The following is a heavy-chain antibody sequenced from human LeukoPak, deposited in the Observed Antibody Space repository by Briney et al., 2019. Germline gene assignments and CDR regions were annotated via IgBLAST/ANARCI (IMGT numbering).Heavy chain of an antibody. CDR1: GFTFSSYW. CDR2: IRYDGSNK. CDR3: AKELSDYASSDY. J-gene: IGHJ4*02. V-gene: IGHV3-30*02. D-gene: IGHD4-17*01. Sequence: GGSLRLFCAASGFTFSSYWMSWVRQAPGQGLEWVAFIRYDGSNKYYADSVKDLFTISRDNSKNTLYLQMNSLRAEDTAVYYCAKELSDYASSDYWGQGTLVTVSS.